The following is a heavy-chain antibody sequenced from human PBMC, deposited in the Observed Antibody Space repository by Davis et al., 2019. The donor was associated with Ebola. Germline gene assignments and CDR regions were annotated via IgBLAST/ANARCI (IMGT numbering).Heavy chain of an antibody. Sequence: PSETLSLTCTVSGGSISSGDYYWSWIRQPPGKGLEWIGYIYYSGSTYYNPSLKSRVTISVDTSKNQFSLKLSSVTAADTAVYYCARYSSSWPENSFDYWGQGTLVTVSS. D-gene: IGHD6-13*01. CDR2: IYYSGST. CDR3: ARYSSSWPENSFDY. V-gene: IGHV4-30-4*01. CDR1: GGSISSGDYY. J-gene: IGHJ4*02.